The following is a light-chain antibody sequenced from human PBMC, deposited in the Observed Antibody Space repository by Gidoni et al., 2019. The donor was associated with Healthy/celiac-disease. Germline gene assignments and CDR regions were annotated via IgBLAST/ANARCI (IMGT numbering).Light chain of an antibody. CDR3: MQALQTPPWT. CDR1: QSLLHRNGYNY. V-gene: IGKV2-28*01. Sequence: VTTQSPLPLPATPGEPASISCRSSQSLLHRNGYNYLDWYLQKPGQSPQLLIYLGSNRASGVPDRFSGSGSGTDFTLKISRVEAEDVGVYYCMQALQTPPWTFGQGTKVEIK. CDR2: LGS. J-gene: IGKJ1*01.